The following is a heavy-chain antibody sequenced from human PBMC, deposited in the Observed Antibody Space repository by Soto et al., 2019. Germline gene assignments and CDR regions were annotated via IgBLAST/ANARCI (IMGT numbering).Heavy chain of an antibody. CDR1: GYTFTGYY. CDR3: ARGGKGVVVGEDYYYYGLDV. D-gene: IGHD2-15*01. CDR2: INPNSGST. Sequence: ASVKVSCKASGYTFTGYYIHWVRQAPGQGLEWMGWINPNSGSTNYAQNFQGRVTMTRDTSISTAYMELSRLRSDDTAVYHCARGGKGVVVGEDYYYYGLDVWRQGTTVTVSS. J-gene: IGHJ6*02. V-gene: IGHV1-2*02.